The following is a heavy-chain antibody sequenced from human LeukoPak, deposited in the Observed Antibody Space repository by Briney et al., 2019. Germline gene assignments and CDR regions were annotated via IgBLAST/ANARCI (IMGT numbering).Heavy chain of an antibody. CDR2: INQSGSP. Sequence: PSETLSLTCAVYGVSTKSFKNFYWSWIRQPPGKGLEWIGEINQSGSPNYNPSLESRVTVSVDTSKKQFSLNLNAVTAADTAVYYCARRDSIYYSGSYYHYFDYRGQGTPVTVSS. CDR3: ARRDSIYYSGSYYHYFDY. J-gene: IGHJ4*02. D-gene: IGHD3-22*01. V-gene: IGHV4-34*01. CDR1: GVSTKSFKNFY.